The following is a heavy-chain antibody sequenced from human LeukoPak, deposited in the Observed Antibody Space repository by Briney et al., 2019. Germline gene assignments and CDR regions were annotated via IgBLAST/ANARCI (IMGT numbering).Heavy chain of an antibody. CDR2: ISCDGSNK. CDR1: GFTFTDYW. CDR3: AKDLDSGWTLDY. J-gene: IGHJ4*02. Sequence: GGSLRLSCAASGFTFTDYWMSWVRQAPGKGLEWVAVISCDGSNKYYADSVKGRFTISRDNSKNTLYLQVNSLRAEDTAVYYCAKDLDSGWTLDYWGQGTLVTVSS. V-gene: IGHV3-30*18. D-gene: IGHD6-19*01.